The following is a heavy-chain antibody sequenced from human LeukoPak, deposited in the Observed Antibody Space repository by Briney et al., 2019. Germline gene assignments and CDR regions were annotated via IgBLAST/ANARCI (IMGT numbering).Heavy chain of an antibody. CDR2: IRYDGSNK. D-gene: IGHD3-22*01. CDR1: GFTFSSYG. CDR3: AKALGRYYYDSSGSFQH. J-gene: IGHJ1*01. Sequence: PGGSLRLSCAASGFTFSSYGMHWVRQAPGKGLEWVAFIRYDGSNKYYADSVKGRFTISRDNSKNTLYLQMNSLRAEDTAVYYCAKALGRYYYDSSGSFQHWGQGTLVTVSS. V-gene: IGHV3-30*02.